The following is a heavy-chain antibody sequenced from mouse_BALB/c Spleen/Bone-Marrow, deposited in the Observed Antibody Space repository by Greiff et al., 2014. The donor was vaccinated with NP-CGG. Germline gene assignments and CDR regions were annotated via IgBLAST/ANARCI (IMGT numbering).Heavy chain of an antibody. Sequence: QVQLKESGPGLVAPSQSLSITCTVSGFSLTSYGLHWVRQPPGKGLEWLGVIWADGSTNYNSALMSRLSIRKDNSKSQVFLKMNSLQTDDTAMYYCARITTATGAMDYWGQGTSVTVSS. CDR1: GFSLTSYG. CDR2: IWADGST. CDR3: ARITTATGAMDY. D-gene: IGHD1-2*01. J-gene: IGHJ4*01. V-gene: IGHV2-9*02.